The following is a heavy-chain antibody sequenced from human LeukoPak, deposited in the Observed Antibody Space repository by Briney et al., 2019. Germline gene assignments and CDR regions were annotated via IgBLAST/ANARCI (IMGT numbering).Heavy chain of an antibody. CDR1: GGSISSYY. J-gene: IGHJ5*02. V-gene: IGHV4-59*01. CDR3: ARDVDFLFDP. Sequence: PSETLSLTCTVSGGSISSYYWSWIRQPPGKGLEWTGYIYYSGSTNYNPSLKSRVTISVDTSKNQFSLKLSSVTAADTAVYYCARDVDFLFDPWGQGTLVTVSS. D-gene: IGHD3-9*01. CDR2: IYYSGST.